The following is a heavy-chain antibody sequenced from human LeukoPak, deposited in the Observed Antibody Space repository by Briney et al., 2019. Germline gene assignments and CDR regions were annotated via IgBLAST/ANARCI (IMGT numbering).Heavy chain of an antibody. Sequence: GGSLRLSCAASGFTFSSYAMTWVRQAPGRGLEWVSAITGSGGDTYYADSVKGRFTISRDNAKNTLYLQMNSLRAEDTAVYYCAKDLNYDILTGYRDAFDIWGQGTMVTVSS. CDR2: ITGSGGDT. CDR1: GFTFSSYA. CDR3: AKDLNYDILTGYRDAFDI. V-gene: IGHV3-23*01. J-gene: IGHJ3*02. D-gene: IGHD3-9*01.